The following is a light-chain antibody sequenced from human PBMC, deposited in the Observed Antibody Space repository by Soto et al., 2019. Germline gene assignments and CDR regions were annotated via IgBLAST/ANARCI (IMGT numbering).Light chain of an antibody. J-gene: IGLJ3*02. CDR2: GNS. CDR3: QSYDSSLSGWV. V-gene: IGLV1-40*01. Sequence: QSVLTQPPSVSGAPGQRVTISCTGSSSNIGAGYDVHWYQQLPGTAPKLLRYGNSNRPSGVPDRFSGSKSGTSASLAITGLQAEDEADYHGQSYDSSLSGWVFGGGTKLTVL. CDR1: SSNIGAGYD.